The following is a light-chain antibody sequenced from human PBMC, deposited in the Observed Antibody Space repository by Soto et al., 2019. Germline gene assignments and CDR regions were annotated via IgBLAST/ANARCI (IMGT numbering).Light chain of an antibody. CDR1: QSPLPSDGKTY. CDR3: MQSKQRPPT. V-gene: IGKV2D-29*01. CDR2: EVS. J-gene: IGKJ1*01. Sequence: DIVMTQTPVSLSVTPGQPASMYCRSSQSPLPSDGKTYLYWYLQKPGQPPHLLIYEVSNRFSGVPDRFRSSGSGPDFTLKISRVEAEDVGGYYFMQSKQRPPTFGPGTTVEIK.